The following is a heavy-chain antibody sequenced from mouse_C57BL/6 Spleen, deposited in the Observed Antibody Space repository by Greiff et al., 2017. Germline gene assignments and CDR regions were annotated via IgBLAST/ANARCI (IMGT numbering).Heavy chain of an antibody. D-gene: IGHD4-1*01. CDR3: ARSLTGTSYAMDY. CDR1: GYTFTSYW. V-gene: IGHV1-55*01. CDR2: IYPGSGST. J-gene: IGHJ4*01. Sequence: VQLQQPGAELVKPGASVKMSCKASGYTFTSYWITWVKQRPGQGLEWIGDIYPGSGSTNYNEKFKSKATLTVDTSSSTAYMQLSSLTSEDSAVYYCARSLTGTSYAMDYWGQGTSVTVSS.